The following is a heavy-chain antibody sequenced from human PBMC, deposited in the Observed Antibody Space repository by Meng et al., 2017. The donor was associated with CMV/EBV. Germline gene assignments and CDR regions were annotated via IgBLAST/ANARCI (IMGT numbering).Heavy chain of an antibody. D-gene: IGHD2-2*01. J-gene: IGHJ6*02. V-gene: IGHV1-69*05. CDR2: INPILGTA. Sequence: MSWVRQAPGQGLEWLGAINPILGTANYAQKFQGRVTITTDESTSTAYMELSSLRSEDTAVYYCAREGDIVVVPAAPLSYYYYYGMDVWGQGTTVTVSS. CDR3: AREGDIVVVPAAPLSYYYYYGMDV.